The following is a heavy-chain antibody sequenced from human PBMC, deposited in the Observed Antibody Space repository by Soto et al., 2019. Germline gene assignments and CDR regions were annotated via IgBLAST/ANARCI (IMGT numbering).Heavy chain of an antibody. J-gene: IGHJ4*02. Sequence: GGSLSLSCAASGFIFSHHYMDWVRQAPGKGLEWVGRTRNKANSRTTEYAASVKGRFTISRDDSKNSLYLQMNSLKIEDTAVYYCARATTVTDYWGQGTLVTVSS. CDR1: GFIFSHHY. CDR3: ARATTVTDY. CDR2: TRNKANSRTT. V-gene: IGHV3-72*01. D-gene: IGHD4-17*01.